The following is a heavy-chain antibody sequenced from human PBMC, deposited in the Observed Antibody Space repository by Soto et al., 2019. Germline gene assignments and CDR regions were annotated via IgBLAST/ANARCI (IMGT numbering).Heavy chain of an antibody. CDR2: ISSSSSYI. D-gene: IGHD3-9*01. Sequence: EVQLVESGGGLVKPGGSLRLSCAASGFTFSSYSMNWVRQAQGKGLEWVSSISSSSSYIYYADSVKGRFTIPRDNAKNSMYLQMNSMRAEDTAVYYCASRPYLTGYSNWGQGTLVTVSS. V-gene: IGHV3-21*01. J-gene: IGHJ4*02. CDR3: ASRPYLTGYSN. CDR1: GFTFSSYS.